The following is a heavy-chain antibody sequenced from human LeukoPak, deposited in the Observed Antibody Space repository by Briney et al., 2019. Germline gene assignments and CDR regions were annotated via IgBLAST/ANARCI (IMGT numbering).Heavy chain of an antibody. Sequence: ASVKVSCKASGYTFTSYDINWVRQATGQGLEWMGWMNPNSGNTGYAQKFQGRVTMTRNTSISTAYMELSSLRSEDTAVYYCARVAPYSSSPDYWGQGTLVTVPS. CDR2: MNPNSGNT. J-gene: IGHJ4*02. CDR3: ARVAPYSSSPDY. D-gene: IGHD6-6*01. CDR1: GYTFTSYD. V-gene: IGHV1-8*01.